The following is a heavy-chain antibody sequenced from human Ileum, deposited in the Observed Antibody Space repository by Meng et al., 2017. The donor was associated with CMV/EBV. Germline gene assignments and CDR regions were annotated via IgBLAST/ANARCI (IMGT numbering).Heavy chain of an antibody. Sequence: DGQLVESGGGLVQPGGSLRLSCAASGFTFNDFWIYWVRQAPGKGLVWVSAISTDETNTHYADSVKGRFTISRDNAKNTVYLQMNSLRAEDTAVYYCARDIHYSFDYWGQGALVTSPQ. D-gene: IGHD3-10*01. V-gene: IGHV3-74*01. J-gene: IGHJ4*02. CDR1: GFTFNDFW. CDR3: ARDIHYSFDY. CDR2: ISTDETNT.